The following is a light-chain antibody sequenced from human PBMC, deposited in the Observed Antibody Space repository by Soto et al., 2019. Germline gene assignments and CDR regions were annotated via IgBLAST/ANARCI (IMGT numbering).Light chain of an antibody. Sequence: DIQMTQSPSTLSASVGDRVIITCRASQSISSWLAWYQQKPGKAPKLLIYKASSLESGVQSRFSGSGSGKEFTLTISSLQPDDFATYYCQQYNDYPWTFGQGTKVEIK. CDR2: KAS. CDR3: QQYNDYPWT. J-gene: IGKJ1*01. V-gene: IGKV1-5*03. CDR1: QSISSW.